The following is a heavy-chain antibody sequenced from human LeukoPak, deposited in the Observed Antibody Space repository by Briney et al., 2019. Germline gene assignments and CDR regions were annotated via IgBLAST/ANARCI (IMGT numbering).Heavy chain of an antibody. CDR2: IIPIFGTA. D-gene: IGHD3-9*01. J-gene: IGHJ4*02. CDR1: GGTFSSYA. Sequence: GSSVKVSCKASGGTFSSYAISWVRQAPGQGLEWMGGIIPIFGTANYAQKFQDRVTITADESTSTAYMELSSLRSEDTAVYYCARGFPNVNKYYDILTGYPYYFDYWGQGTLVTVSS. CDR3: ARGFPNVNKYYDILTGYPYYFDY. V-gene: IGHV1-69*01.